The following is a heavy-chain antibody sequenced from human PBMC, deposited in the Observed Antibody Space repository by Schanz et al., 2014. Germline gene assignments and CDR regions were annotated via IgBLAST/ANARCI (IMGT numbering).Heavy chain of an antibody. J-gene: IGHJ6*02. CDR2: IDRDGGHT. V-gene: IGHV3-43*01. CDR1: GFSFDDYT. Sequence: DVRLVESGGGLVKPGGSLRLSCAASGFSFDDYTMHWVRQAPGKGLEWVSLIDRDGGHTYYADSVKGRFTISRDNSKNSLYLQMNSLRTEDTALYYCAKDSRGSSFDMDVWGQGTTVTVSS. D-gene: IGHD1-26*01. CDR3: AKDSRGSSFDMDV.